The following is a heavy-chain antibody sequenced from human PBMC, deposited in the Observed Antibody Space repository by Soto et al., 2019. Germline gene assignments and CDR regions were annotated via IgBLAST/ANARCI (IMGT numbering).Heavy chain of an antibody. V-gene: IGHV4-61*08. CDR2: TYYNGDT. D-gene: IGHD6-19*01. CDR3: ARGSAQIDGWRTFDL. J-gene: IGHJ4*02. Sequence: SETLSLICSVSDDSFRGAEYYWSWIRQPLGKGPEWIGYTYYNGDTKYNPALRSRVTMSEDTSKNQFSLRLSSVTAADPAVYFCARGSAQIDGWRTFDLWGRGLLGAVSS. CDR1: DDSFRGAEYY.